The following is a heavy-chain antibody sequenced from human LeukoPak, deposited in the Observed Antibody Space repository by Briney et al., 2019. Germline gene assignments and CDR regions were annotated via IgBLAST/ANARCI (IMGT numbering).Heavy chain of an antibody. Sequence: SVKVSCKASGGTFSSYAISWVRQAPGQGLEWMGGIIPIFGTANYAQKFQGRVTITADESTSTAYMELSSLRSEDTAVYYCARSYSSSSGAFDYWGQGTLVTVSS. CDR2: IIPIFGTA. D-gene: IGHD6-6*01. CDR3: ARSYSSSSGAFDY. CDR1: GGTFSSYA. V-gene: IGHV1-69*13. J-gene: IGHJ4*02.